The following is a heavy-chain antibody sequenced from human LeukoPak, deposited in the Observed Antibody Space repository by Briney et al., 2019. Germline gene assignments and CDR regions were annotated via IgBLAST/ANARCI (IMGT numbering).Heavy chain of an antibody. CDR3: ARDPCSGGRCYYLIDY. CDR1: GFTFSSYA. V-gene: IGHV3-48*02. CDR2: ISSSSSTI. J-gene: IGHJ4*02. D-gene: IGHD2-15*01. Sequence: TGGSLRLSCAASGFTFSSYAMSWVRQAPGKGLEWVSYISSSSSTIYYADSVKGRFTISRDNAKNSLYLQMNSLRDEDTAVYYCARDPCSGGRCYYLIDYWGQGTLVAVSS.